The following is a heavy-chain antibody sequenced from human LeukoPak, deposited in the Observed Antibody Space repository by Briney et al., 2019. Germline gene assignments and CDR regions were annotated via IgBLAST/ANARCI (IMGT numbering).Heavy chain of an antibody. CDR2: IWNDGGNK. D-gene: IGHD6-13*01. V-gene: IGHV3-33*01. J-gene: IGHJ5*02. Sequence: GRSLRLSCAASGFIFSSYAMHWVRQAPGTGLERVAVIWNDGGNKYYADSVKGRFTISRDNSKNTLYLQMNSLRAEDTALYYCARGIAAAGNPNWFDPWGQGTLVTVSS. CDR3: ARGIAAAGNPNWFDP. CDR1: GFIFSSYA.